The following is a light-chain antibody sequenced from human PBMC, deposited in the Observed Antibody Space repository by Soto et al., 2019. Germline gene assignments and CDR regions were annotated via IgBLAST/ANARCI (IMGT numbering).Light chain of an antibody. Sequence: QAVVTQPPSASGTPGQKVTISCSGSSSNVGSNTVNWFQQLPGAAPTLLIFTNNQRPSGVPDRFFGSKSGTSASLAISGLQSEDEADYYCAAWDDSLNGVVFGGGTKLTVL. V-gene: IGLV1-44*01. CDR1: SSNVGSNT. J-gene: IGLJ3*02. CDR2: TNN. CDR3: AAWDDSLNGVV.